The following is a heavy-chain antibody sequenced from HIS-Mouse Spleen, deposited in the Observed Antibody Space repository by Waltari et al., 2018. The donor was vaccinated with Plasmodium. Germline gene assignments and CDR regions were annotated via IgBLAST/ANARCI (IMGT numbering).Heavy chain of an antibody. J-gene: IGHJ4*02. V-gene: IGHV1-2*02. Sequence: QVQLVQSGAEVKKPGASVKVSCKASGHTFTGYYMHWVRQAPGQGLEWRGWINPNRGGTNDEQKFQGRVTMTRDTSISTAYMELSRLRSDDTAVYYCARDGPGETSFDYWGQGTLVTVSS. CDR1: GHTFTGYY. D-gene: IGHD3-16*01. CDR3: ARDGPGETSFDY. CDR2: INPNRGGT.